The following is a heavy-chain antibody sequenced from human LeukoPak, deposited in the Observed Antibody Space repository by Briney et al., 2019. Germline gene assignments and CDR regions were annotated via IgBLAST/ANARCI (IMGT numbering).Heavy chain of an antibody. CDR1: GGSISRYY. J-gene: IGHJ6*04. CDR3: ASSGFIYYYGMDV. D-gene: IGHD6-19*01. Sequence: SEALSLTCTGSGGSISRYYWSWIRQPPGEGLEWIGYIYYSGSTNYNPSLKSRVTISVDTSKHQFSLKLSSVTAADTAVYYCASSGFIYYYGMDVWGKGTTVTVSS. V-gene: IGHV4-59*01. CDR2: IYYSGST.